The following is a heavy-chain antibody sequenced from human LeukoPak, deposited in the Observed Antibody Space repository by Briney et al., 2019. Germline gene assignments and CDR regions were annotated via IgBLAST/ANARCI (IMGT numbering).Heavy chain of an antibody. Sequence: SSQTLSLTCTVSGGSISSGDYYWSWIRQPPGKGLEWIGYIYYSGSTYYNPSLKSRVTISVDTSKNQFSLKLSSVTAAGTAVYYCARVIGDYGDYLVDYWGQGTLVTVSS. CDR2: IYYSGST. D-gene: IGHD4-17*01. J-gene: IGHJ4*02. CDR1: GGSISSGDYY. V-gene: IGHV4-30-4*01. CDR3: ARVIGDYGDYLVDY.